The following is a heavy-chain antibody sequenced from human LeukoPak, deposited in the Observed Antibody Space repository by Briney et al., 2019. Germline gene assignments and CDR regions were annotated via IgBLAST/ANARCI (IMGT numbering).Heavy chain of an antibody. V-gene: IGHV3-64*01. CDR3: ARLDRGGSYVY. J-gene: IGHJ4*02. CDR1: GFTFSSYA. D-gene: IGHD1-26*01. CDR2: ISSNGGST. Sequence: GGSLRLSCAASGFTFSSYAMHWVRQAPGKGLEYVSAISSNGGSTYYANSVKGRFTISRDNSKNTLYLQMGSLRAEDMAVYYCARLDRGGSYVYRGQGTLVTVSS.